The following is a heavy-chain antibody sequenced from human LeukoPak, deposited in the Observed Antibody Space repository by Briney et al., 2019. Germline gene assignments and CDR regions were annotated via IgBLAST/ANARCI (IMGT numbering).Heavy chain of an antibody. CDR3: AKAGIGVVGYFDY. CDR1: GFTFNSYA. V-gene: IGHV3-23*01. D-gene: IGHD6-19*01. Sequence: PGGSLRLSCAAPGFTFNSYAMSWVRQAQGKGLEWVSPIRGSGGGTYYADSVKGRFTISRDNSKNTLYLQMNSLRDEDTALYYCAKAGIGVVGYFDYWGQGTLVTVSS. CDR2: IRGSGGGT. J-gene: IGHJ4*02.